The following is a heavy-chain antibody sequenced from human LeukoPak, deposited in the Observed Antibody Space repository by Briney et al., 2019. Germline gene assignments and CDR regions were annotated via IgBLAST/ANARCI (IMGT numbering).Heavy chain of an antibody. J-gene: IGHJ4*02. CDR2: IKQDGSEK. Sequence: AGGSLRLSCAASGFSFSSNSMNWVRQAPGKGLEWVANIKQDGSEKYYVDSVKGRFTISRDNAKNSLYLQMNSLRAEDTAVYYCARTYYDYVWGSYRYGYFDYWGQGTLVTVSS. D-gene: IGHD3-16*02. CDR3: ARTYYDYVWGSYRYGYFDY. CDR1: GFSFSSNS. V-gene: IGHV3-7*01.